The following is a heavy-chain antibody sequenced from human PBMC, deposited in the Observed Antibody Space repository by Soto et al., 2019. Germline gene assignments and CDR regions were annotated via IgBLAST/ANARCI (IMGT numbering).Heavy chain of an antibody. D-gene: IGHD6-19*01. V-gene: IGHV3-33*01. CDR1: GFTFSSYG. J-gene: IGHJ4*02. Sequence: QVQLVESGGGVVQPGRSLRLSCAASGFTFSSYGMHWVRQAPGKGLEWVAVIWYDGSNKYYADSVKGRFTISRDNSKXXPXXQMNSLRAEDTAVYYCARDCAGYSSGWYQRGGFDYWGQGTLVTVSS. CDR3: ARDCAGYSSGWYQRGGFDY. CDR2: IWYDGSNK.